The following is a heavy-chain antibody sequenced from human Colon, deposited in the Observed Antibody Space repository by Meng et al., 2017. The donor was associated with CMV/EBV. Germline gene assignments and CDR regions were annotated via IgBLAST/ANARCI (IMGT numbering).Heavy chain of an antibody. CDR1: GYTLTDYP. J-gene: IGHJ5*02. Sequence: GYTLTDYPRHWVRQAPGQRLEWMGWINPGNGNTKYSQNFQGRVTITRDTSASTTYMELSGLRSEDTAIYYCARDYSSYPYNFFDPWGQGTLVTVSS. D-gene: IGHD6-13*01. CDR2: INPGNGNT. CDR3: ARDYSSYPYNFFDP. V-gene: IGHV1-3*01.